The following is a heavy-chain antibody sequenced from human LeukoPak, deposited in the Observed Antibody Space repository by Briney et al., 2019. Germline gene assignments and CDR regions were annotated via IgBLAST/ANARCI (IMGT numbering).Heavy chain of an antibody. CDR1: GGSFSGYY. V-gene: IGHV4-59*01. CDR2: IYYSGST. CDR3: ARDYYDILTGYPVYMDV. Sequence: SETLSLTCAVYGGSFSGYYWSWIRQPPGKGLEWIGYIYYSGSTNYNPSLKSRVTISVDTSKNQFSLKLSSVTAADTAVYYCARDYYDILTGYPVYMDVWGKGTTVTVSS. J-gene: IGHJ6*03. D-gene: IGHD3-9*01.